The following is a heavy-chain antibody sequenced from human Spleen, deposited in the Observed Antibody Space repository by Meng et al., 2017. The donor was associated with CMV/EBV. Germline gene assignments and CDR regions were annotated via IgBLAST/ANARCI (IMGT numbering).Heavy chain of an antibody. CDR3: AKRADYYGSGSYLSN. CDR1: GFTFSSYA. V-gene: IGHV3-23*03. CDR2: IYSGGSST. Sequence: GESLKISCAASGFTFSSYAMSWVRQAPGKGLEWVSVIYSGGSSTYYADSVKGRFTISRDNSKNTLYLQVNSLRAADTAVYHCAKRADYYGSGSYLSNWGPGTLVTVSS. D-gene: IGHD3-10*01. J-gene: IGHJ4*02.